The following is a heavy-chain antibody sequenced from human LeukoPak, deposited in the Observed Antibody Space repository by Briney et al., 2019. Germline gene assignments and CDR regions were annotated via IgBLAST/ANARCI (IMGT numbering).Heavy chain of an antibody. CDR3: ARGGRRATAMGPRYWYFDL. CDR2: INHSGST. Sequence: SETLSLTCAVYGGSFSGYYWSWIRQPPRKGLEWIGEINHSGSTNYNPSLKSRVTISVDTSKNQFSLKLTSVTAADTAVYYCARGGRRATAMGPRYWYFDLWGRGTPVTASS. CDR1: GGSFSGYY. D-gene: IGHD5-18*01. J-gene: IGHJ2*01. V-gene: IGHV4-34*01.